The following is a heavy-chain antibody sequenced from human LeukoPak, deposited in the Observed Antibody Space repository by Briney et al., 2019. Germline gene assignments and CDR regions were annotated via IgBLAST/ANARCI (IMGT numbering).Heavy chain of an antibody. D-gene: IGHD3-10*01. Sequence: QAGGSLRLSCAASGFTFSNYWVHWVRQAPGKGLGWVSRINRDGSTTKYADSVKGRFTVSRDNAKNTLNLQMNSLRAEDTAVYYCARDKKSGESSEIDYWGQGTLVTVSS. CDR2: INRDGSTT. CDR1: GFTFSNYW. J-gene: IGHJ4*02. CDR3: ARDKKSGESSEIDY. V-gene: IGHV3-74*03.